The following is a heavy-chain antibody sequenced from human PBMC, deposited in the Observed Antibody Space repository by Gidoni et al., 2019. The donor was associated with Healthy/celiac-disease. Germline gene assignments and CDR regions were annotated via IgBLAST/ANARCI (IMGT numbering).Heavy chain of an antibody. CDR3: ARGGSWGYGEIDY. CDR2: IYYSGST. CDR1: GDSISTYY. D-gene: IGHD7-27*01. V-gene: IGHV4-59*01. Sequence: QVQLRESGPGLVKPSETLSLTCTVSGDSISTYYWSWIRQPPGKGLEWIGYIYYSGSTNYNPSVKSRVTISVDTSKNQFSLKLSSVTAADTAVYYCARGGSWGYGEIDYWGQGTLVTVSS. J-gene: IGHJ4*02.